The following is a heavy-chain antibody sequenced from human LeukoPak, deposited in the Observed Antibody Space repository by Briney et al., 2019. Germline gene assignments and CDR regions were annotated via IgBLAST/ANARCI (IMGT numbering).Heavy chain of an antibody. J-gene: IGHJ4*02. Sequence: SETLSLTCTVSGGTINSHYWSWIRQPPGEGLEWIAYTHTNGRTKYNPSLKSQVSISLDTSKNQVSLKLYSVTAADTAVYFCARHYLYGDSSWDSWGPGNLVIVSS. CDR1: GGTINSHY. D-gene: IGHD4-17*01. V-gene: IGHV4-4*09. CDR2: THTNGRT. CDR3: ARHYLYGDSSWDS.